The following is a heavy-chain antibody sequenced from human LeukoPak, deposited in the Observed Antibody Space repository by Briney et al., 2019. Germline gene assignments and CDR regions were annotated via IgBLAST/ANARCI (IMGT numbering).Heavy chain of an antibody. Sequence: GGSLRLSCAASGFTFCRFFMSWVRQAPGKGLEWVVNINQDGSYKSYADSVKSRFTISRDNAKNSLYLQINSLRAEDTAIYYCARWSEGFEYWGQGTLVTVSS. CDR3: ARWSEGFEY. V-gene: IGHV3-7*04. CDR1: GFTFCRFF. J-gene: IGHJ4*02. CDR2: INQDGSYK.